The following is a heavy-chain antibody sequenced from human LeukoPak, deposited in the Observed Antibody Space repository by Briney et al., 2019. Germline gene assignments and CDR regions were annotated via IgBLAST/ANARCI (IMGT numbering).Heavy chain of an antibody. CDR3: AKAHRVLRYFDWSKGDAFDI. J-gene: IGHJ3*02. CDR2: ISGSGGST. CDR1: GFTFSSYA. V-gene: IGHV3-23*01. Sequence: GGSLRLSCAASGFTFSSYAMSWVRQAPGKGLEWVSAISGSGGSTYYADSVKGRFTISRDNSKNTLYLQMNSLRAEDTAVYYCAKAHRVLRYFDWSKGDAFDIWGQGTMVTVSS. D-gene: IGHD3-9*01.